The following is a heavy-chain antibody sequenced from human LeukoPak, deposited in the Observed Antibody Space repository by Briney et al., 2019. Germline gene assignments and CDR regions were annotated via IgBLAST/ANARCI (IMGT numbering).Heavy chain of an antibody. V-gene: IGHV1-2*02. J-gene: IGHJ4*02. CDR2: INPNSGGT. D-gene: IGHD5-24*01. CDR3: ASTPRDGYNWVY. Sequence: ASVKVSCKASGYTFSSYDINWVRQAAGQGLEWMGWINPNSGGTNYAQKFQGRVTMTRDTSISTAYMELSRLRSDDTAVYYCASTPRDGYNWVYWGQGTLVTVSS. CDR1: GYTFSSYD.